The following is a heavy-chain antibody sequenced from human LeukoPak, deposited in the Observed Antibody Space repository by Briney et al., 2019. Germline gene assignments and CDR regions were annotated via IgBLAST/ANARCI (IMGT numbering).Heavy chain of an antibody. Sequence: GGSLRLSCAASGFTFSSYAMHWVRQAPGKGLECVSAISSNGGSTYYANSVKGRFTISRDNSKNTLYLQMGSLRAEDMAVHYCARERGVLGRDNWFDPWGQGTLVTVSS. CDR3: ARERGVLGRDNWFDP. CDR1: GFTFSSYA. D-gene: IGHD1-1*01. CDR2: ISSNGGST. V-gene: IGHV3-64*01. J-gene: IGHJ5*02.